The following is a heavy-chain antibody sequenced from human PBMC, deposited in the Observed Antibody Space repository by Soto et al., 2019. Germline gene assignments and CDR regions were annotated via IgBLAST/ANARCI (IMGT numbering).Heavy chain of an antibody. J-gene: IGHJ4*02. V-gene: IGHV1-69*13. CDR3: AREKTLYDSSGLDY. CDR2: IIPIFGTA. CDR1: GGTFSSYA. Sequence: GASVKVSCKASGGTFSSYAISWVRQAPGQGLEWMGGIIPIFGTANYAQKFQGRVTITADESTSTAYMELSSLRSEDTAVYYCAREKTLYDSSGLDYSGQGTLVTVSS. D-gene: IGHD3-22*01.